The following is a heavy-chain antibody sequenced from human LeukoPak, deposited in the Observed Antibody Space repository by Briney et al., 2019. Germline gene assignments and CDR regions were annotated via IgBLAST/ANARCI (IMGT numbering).Heavy chain of an antibody. V-gene: IGHV3-30*02. CDR1: GFTFSSYS. CDR2: IRYDGSNK. Sequence: GGSLRLSCAASGFTFSSYSMHWVRQAPGKGLEWVAFIRYDGSNKYYADSVKGRFTISRDNSKNTLYLQMNSLRAEDTAVYYCAKDGIDTAMVYYYYYYMDVWGKGTTVTISS. D-gene: IGHD5-18*01. J-gene: IGHJ6*03. CDR3: AKDGIDTAMVYYYYYYMDV.